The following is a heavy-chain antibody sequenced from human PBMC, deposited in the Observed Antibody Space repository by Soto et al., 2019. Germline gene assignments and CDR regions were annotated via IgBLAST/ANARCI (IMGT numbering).Heavy chain of an antibody. D-gene: IGHD3-3*01. CDR2: ISYDGSNK. Sequence: GGSLRLSCAASGFTFSSYAMHWVRQAPGKGLEWVAVISYDGSNKYYADSVKGRFTISRDNSKNTLYLQMNSLRAEDTAVYYCARDPWVGYDFWSGYQNYGMDVWGQGTTVTVSS. CDR1: GFTFSSYA. J-gene: IGHJ6*02. CDR3: ARDPWVGYDFWSGYQNYGMDV. V-gene: IGHV3-30-3*01.